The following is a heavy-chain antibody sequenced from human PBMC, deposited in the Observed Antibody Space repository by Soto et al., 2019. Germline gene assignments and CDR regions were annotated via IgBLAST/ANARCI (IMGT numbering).Heavy chain of an antibody. CDR3: VRDMQLWLLDS. D-gene: IGHD2-21*01. V-gene: IGHV3-74*03. CDR1: GLTFRSYW. Sequence: VQLVESGGGLVQPGESLRLSCAASGLTFRSYWMHWVRQAPGKGLVWVSRINTDGSVAMYVDSVKGRFTISRDNAKNTLCLHMNSLRAEDTAVYYCVRDMQLWLLDSWGQGTLVTVSS. CDR2: INTDGSVA. J-gene: IGHJ4*02.